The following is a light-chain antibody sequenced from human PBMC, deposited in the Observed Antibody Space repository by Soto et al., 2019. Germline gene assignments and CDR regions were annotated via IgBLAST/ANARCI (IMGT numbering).Light chain of an antibody. CDR2: GAS. J-gene: IGKJ1*01. V-gene: IGKV3-15*01. Sequence: EIVMTQSPATLSVSPGERATLSCRASQSVSSNLAWYQRKPGQAPRLLIYGASTRATGIPARFSGSGSGTEFTLTISSLQSEDFAVYHCQQYNNWPRTFGQGTKVDIK. CDR3: QQYNNWPRT. CDR1: QSVSSN.